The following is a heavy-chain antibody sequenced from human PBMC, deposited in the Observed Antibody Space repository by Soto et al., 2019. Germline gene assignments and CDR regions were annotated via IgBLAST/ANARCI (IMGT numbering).Heavy chain of an antibody. CDR3: ARDSTVTTYYYMDV. D-gene: IGHD4-17*01. Sequence: GGSLRLSCAASGFTFSSYGMHWVRQAPGKGLEWVAVIWYDGSNKYYADSVKGRFTISRDNSKNTLYLQMNSLRAEDTAVYYCARDSTVTTYYYMDVWGKGTTVTVSS. CDR1: GFTFSSYG. J-gene: IGHJ6*03. CDR2: IWYDGSNK. V-gene: IGHV3-33*01.